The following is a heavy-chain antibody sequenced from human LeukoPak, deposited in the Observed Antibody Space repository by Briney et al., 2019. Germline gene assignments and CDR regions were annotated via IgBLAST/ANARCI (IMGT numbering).Heavy chain of an antibody. CDR3: ARQVLTAIELNWFDP. D-gene: IGHD2-21*02. V-gene: IGHV3-74*01. CDR1: GFTFSSYW. CDR2: INSDGSST. Sequence: GGSLRLSCAASGFTFSSYWMHWVRQAPGKGLVWVSRINSDGSSTSYADSVKGRFTISRDNAKNTLYLQMNSLRAEDTAVYYCARQVLTAIELNWFDPWGQGTLVTVSS. J-gene: IGHJ5*02.